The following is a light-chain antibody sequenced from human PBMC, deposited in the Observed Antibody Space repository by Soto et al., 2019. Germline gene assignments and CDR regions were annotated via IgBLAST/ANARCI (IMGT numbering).Light chain of an antibody. V-gene: IGKV3-11*01. J-gene: IGKJ1*01. CDR1: QSVSTS. Sequence: IVLTQSPATLSLSPGERATLSCRASQSVSTSLAWYRQRPGQAPGLLIYAASDRATGVPAMFSGSGSETDFTLTISSLEPEDFAVYYCQQRADWPCTFGQGTKVEIK. CDR2: AAS. CDR3: QQRADWPCT.